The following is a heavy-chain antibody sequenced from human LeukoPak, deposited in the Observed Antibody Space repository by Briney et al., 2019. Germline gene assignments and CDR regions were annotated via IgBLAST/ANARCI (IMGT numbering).Heavy chain of an antibody. V-gene: IGHV3-7*01. D-gene: IGHD7-27*01. Sequence: GGSLRLSCAASGFSFSTYWMAWVRQAPGKGLEWVACVKHGGGDKYYLDSVKGRFTISRDNTEDSLYLQMNNLRAEDTAVYYCARDRLGTYFEYWGQGALVTVSS. J-gene: IGHJ4*02. CDR1: GFSFSTYW. CDR3: ARDRLGTYFEY. CDR2: VKHGGGDK.